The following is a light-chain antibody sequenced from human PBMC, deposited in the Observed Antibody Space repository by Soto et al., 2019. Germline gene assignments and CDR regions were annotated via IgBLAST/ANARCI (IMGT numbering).Light chain of an antibody. Sequence: QSVLTQPPSVSAAPGQKVTISCSGSSSNIGTNYVSWYQQLPGRAPKLVIFDNSKRPSGIPDRFSGYKSGSSATLGVTGLQTGDEADYYCGTWDSDLSAEVFGGGTKLTVL. V-gene: IGLV1-51*01. J-gene: IGLJ3*02. CDR1: SSNIGTNY. CDR3: GTWDSDLSAEV. CDR2: DNS.